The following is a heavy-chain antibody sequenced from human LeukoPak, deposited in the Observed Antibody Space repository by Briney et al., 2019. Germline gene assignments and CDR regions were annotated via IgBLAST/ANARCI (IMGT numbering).Heavy chain of an antibody. CDR3: ARVYDILTGYPFDY. J-gene: IGHJ4*02. V-gene: IGHV3-66*01. D-gene: IGHD3-9*01. CDR2: IYSGGST. Sequence: QPGGSLRLSYAASGFTVSSNYMSWVRQAPGKGLEWVSVIYSGGSTYYADSVKGRFTISRDNSKNTLYLQMNSLRAEDTAVYYCARVYDILTGYPFDYWGQGTLVTVSS. CDR1: GFTVSSNY.